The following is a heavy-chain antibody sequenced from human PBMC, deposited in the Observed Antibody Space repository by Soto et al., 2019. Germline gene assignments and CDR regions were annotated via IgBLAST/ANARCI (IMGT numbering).Heavy chain of an antibody. CDR1: GGTFSSYA. CDR2: IIPIFGTA. Sequence: QVQLVQSGAEVKKPGSSVKVSCKASGGTFSSYAISWVRQAPGQGLEWMGGIIPIFGTANYAQKFQGRATISADESTSTAYMELSILISEDTAVYYCERVKEVLRWLQLDYWGQGTLVTVSS. J-gene: IGHJ4*02. V-gene: IGHV1-69*01. CDR3: ERVKEVLRWLQLDY. D-gene: IGHD5-18*01.